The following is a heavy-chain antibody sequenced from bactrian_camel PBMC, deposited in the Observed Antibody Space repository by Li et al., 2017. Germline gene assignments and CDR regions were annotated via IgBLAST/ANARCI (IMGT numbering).Heavy chain of an antibody. Sequence: HVQLVESGGGSVQAGGSLRLSCAVSGLRYSQAYMGWFRQVQGKEREGVAAIASDGSTSYADSVKGRFTISKHNTKDTPPLQMTMEMNSLKPEDTAIYQCALAAGYAESGCLGYKFWGQGTQVTVS. V-gene: IGHV3S53*01. D-gene: IGHD3*01. J-gene: IGHJ4*01. CDR1: GLRYSQAY. CDR3: ALAAGYAESGCLGYKF. CDR2: IASDGST.